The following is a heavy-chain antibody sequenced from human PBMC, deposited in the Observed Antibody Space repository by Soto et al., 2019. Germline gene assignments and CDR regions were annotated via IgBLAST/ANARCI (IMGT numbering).Heavy chain of an antibody. Sequence: SVKVSCKASVGTFSSYTISWVRQAPGQGLEWMGGIIPIFGTANYAQKFQGRVTITADKSTSTAYMELSSLRSEDTAVYYCASFRWDDLGLNYYYGMDVWRQGTTVTVSS. CDR1: VGTFSSYT. CDR2: IIPIFGTA. J-gene: IGHJ6*02. CDR3: ASFRWDDLGLNYYYGMDV. D-gene: IGHD1-26*01. V-gene: IGHV1-69*06.